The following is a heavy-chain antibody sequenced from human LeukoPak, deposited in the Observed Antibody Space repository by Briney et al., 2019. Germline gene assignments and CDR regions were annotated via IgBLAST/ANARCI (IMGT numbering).Heavy chain of an antibody. CDR2: IYYSGST. CDR3: ASSPRHYYDSSGSPDYFDY. Sequence: PSETVSLTCTISGGSISSHYWSWIRQPPGKGLEWIGYIYYSGSTNYNPSLKSRVTISVDTSKNQFSLKLSSVTAADTAAYYCASSPRHYYDSSGSPDYFDYWGQGTLVTVSS. J-gene: IGHJ4*02. V-gene: IGHV4-59*11. CDR1: GGSISSHY. D-gene: IGHD3-22*01.